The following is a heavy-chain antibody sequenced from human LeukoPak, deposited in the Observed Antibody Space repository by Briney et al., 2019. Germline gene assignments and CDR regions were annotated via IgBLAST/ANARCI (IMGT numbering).Heavy chain of an antibody. CDR3: ARVQAAAGTYYYYYYMDV. V-gene: IGHV3-21*06. D-gene: IGHD6-13*01. J-gene: IGHJ6*03. Sequence: DSIQGRFTISRGNAENSLYLQMNSLRAEDTAVYYCARVQAAAGTYYYYYYMDVWGKGTTVTVSS.